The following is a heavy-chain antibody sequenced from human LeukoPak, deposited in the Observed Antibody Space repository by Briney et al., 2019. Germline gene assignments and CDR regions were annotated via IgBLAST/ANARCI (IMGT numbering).Heavy chain of an antibody. CDR1: GFTFSSYD. J-gene: IGHJ4*02. Sequence: GGSLRLSCAASGFTFSSYDMHWVRQAPGKGLEWVSAISGSGGSTYYADSVKGRFTISRDNSKNTLYLQMNSLRAEDTAVYYCAKLELSYFDYWGQGTLVTVSS. V-gene: IGHV3-23*01. CDR3: AKLELSYFDY. D-gene: IGHD1-7*01. CDR2: ISGSGGST.